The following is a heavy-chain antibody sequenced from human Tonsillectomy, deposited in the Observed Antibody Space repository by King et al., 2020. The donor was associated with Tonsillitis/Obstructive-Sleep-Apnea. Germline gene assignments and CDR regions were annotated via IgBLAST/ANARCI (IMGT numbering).Heavy chain of an antibody. Sequence: QLVQSGGGVVQPGRSLRLSCAASGFTFSSYCMHWVRQAPGKGLEWVAVISYDGSNKNYADSVKGRFTISRDNSKNTLYLQMNSLRAEDTAVYYCAKGTYYYDSSGLFDYWGQGTLVTVSS. V-gene: IGHV3-30*18. CDR3: AKGTYYYDSSGLFDY. D-gene: IGHD3-22*01. CDR2: ISYDGSNK. J-gene: IGHJ4*02. CDR1: GFTFSSYC.